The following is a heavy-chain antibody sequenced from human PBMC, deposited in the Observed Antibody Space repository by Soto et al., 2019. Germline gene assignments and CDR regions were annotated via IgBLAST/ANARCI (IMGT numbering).Heavy chain of an antibody. CDR3: ARDLIPGGSDPGWFDP. J-gene: IGHJ5*02. D-gene: IGHD1-26*01. V-gene: IGHV3-21*01. CDR2: ISSSSSYI. CDR1: GFTFSSYS. Sequence: EVQLVESGGGLVKPGGSLRLSCAASGFTFSSYSMNWVRQAPGKGLEWVSSISSSSSYIYYADSVKGRFTISRDNAKNSLYLQMNSLRAEDTAVYYCARDLIPGGSDPGWFDPWGQGTLVTVSS.